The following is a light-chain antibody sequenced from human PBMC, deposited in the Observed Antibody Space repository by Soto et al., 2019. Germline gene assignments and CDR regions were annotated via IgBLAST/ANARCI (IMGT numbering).Light chain of an antibody. Sequence: QSALTQPASVSGSPGQPITISCTGSSSDVGSYNYVSWYQQHPGKAPKLMIYDVSNRPSGVSNRFSGSKSDNTASLTISGLQAEDEADYYCSSYTSRSTVVFGAGTQLTVL. CDR1: SSDVGSYNY. CDR2: DVS. CDR3: SSYTSRSTVV. V-gene: IGLV2-14*03. J-gene: IGLJ2*01.